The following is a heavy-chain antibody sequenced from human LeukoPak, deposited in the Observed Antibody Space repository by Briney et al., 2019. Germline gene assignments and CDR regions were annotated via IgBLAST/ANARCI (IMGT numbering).Heavy chain of an antibody. CDR1: RFTFSNYW. CDR2: IYSGGST. CDR3: ARAHPRTYYDFWSGYPNYYYYYMDV. J-gene: IGHJ6*03. Sequence: GGSLRLSCADSRFTFSNYWMSWVRQAPGKGLEWVSIIYSGGSTSYADSVKGRFTISRDNSKNTLYLQMNSLRAEDTAVYYCARAHPRTYYDFWSGYPNYYYYYMDVWGKGTTVTVSS. D-gene: IGHD3-3*01. V-gene: IGHV3-53*05.